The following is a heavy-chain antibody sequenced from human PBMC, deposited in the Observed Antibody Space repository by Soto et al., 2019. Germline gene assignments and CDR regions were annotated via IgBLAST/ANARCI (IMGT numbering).Heavy chain of an antibody. CDR1: GXTFSSYA. CDR3: AKMGYDILTGYYEPGTAYFDY. V-gene: IGHV3-23*01. J-gene: IGHJ4*02. D-gene: IGHD3-9*01. CDR2: ISGSGGST. Sequence: GSLRLSCAASGXTFSSYAMGWVRRAPGKGLELVSAISGSGGSTYYADSVKGRFTISMDNSKNTLYLQMNRLRAEDTAVYYCAKMGYDILTGYYEPGTAYFDYWGQGTLVTVSS.